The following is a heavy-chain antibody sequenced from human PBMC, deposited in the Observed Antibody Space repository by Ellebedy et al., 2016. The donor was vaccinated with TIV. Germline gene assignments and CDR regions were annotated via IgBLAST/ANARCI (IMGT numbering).Heavy chain of an antibody. CDR1: GYTFTSYY. CDR3: AREAYGGIDY. V-gene: IGHV1-69*04. CDR2: IIPILGIA. J-gene: IGHJ4*02. Sequence: ASVKVSCKASGYTFTSYYMHWVRQAPGQGLEWMGRIIPILGIANYAQKFQGRVTITADKSTSTAYMELSSLRSEDTAVYYCAREAYGGIDYWGQGTLVTVSS. D-gene: IGHD3-16*01.